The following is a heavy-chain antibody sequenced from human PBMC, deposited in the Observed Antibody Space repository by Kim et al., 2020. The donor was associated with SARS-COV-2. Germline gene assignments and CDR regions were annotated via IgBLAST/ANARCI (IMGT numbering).Heavy chain of an antibody. CDR2: IGYDGGNK. V-gene: IGHV3-30*14. CDR3: ARERTYHFGSIGYSDFDY. Sequence: GGSLRLSCAASRFTFNSSAMHWVRQAPGKGLEWVSVIGYDGGNKYYSDSVKGRFTISSDNYRNILYLEMDSLTPEDTAVYYCARERTYHFGSIGYSDFDYWGQGTPVIVSS. J-gene: IGHJ4*02. CDR1: RFTFNSSA. D-gene: IGHD3-22*01.